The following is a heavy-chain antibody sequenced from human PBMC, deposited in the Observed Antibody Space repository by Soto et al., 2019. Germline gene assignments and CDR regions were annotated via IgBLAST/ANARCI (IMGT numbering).Heavy chain of an antibody. D-gene: IGHD3-3*01. Sequence: SVKVSCKASGGTFSTYAISWVRQAPGQGLEWMGGIIPIFGTAKYAQKFQGRATITADESTSTAYMELSSLRSEDTAVYYCAREIFGVIISGGRDAFDIWGQGTMVTVSS. CDR1: GGTFSTYA. J-gene: IGHJ3*02. V-gene: IGHV1-69*13. CDR2: IIPIFGTA. CDR3: AREIFGVIISGGRDAFDI.